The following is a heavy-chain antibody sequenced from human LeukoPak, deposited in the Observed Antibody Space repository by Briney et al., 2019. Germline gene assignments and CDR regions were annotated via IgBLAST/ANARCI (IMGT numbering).Heavy chain of an antibody. CDR2: IYSGGST. V-gene: IGHV3-53*01. Sequence: GGSLRLSCAASGFTVSSNYMSWVRQAPGKGLEWVSVIYSGGSTYYADSVKGRFTISRDNSKNTLYLQMNSLRAEDTAVYYCARDPGATNYFDYWGQGTLVTVSS. D-gene: IGHD5-12*01. J-gene: IGHJ4*02. CDR1: GFTVSSNY. CDR3: ARDPGATNYFDY.